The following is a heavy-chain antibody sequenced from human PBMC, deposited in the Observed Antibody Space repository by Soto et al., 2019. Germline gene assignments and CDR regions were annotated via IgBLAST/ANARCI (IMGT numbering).Heavy chain of an antibody. Sequence: QVQLVQSGAEVKKPGSSVKVSCKASGGTFSSYAISWVRQAPGQGLEWMGGIIPIFGTANYAQKFQGRVTITADKSTSTAYMELSSLRSEDTAVYYCARNNQDYDDSSGYWGHYFDYWGQGTLVTVSS. D-gene: IGHD3-22*01. V-gene: IGHV1-69*06. CDR3: ARNNQDYDDSSGYWGHYFDY. CDR2: IIPIFGTA. CDR1: GGTFSSYA. J-gene: IGHJ4*02.